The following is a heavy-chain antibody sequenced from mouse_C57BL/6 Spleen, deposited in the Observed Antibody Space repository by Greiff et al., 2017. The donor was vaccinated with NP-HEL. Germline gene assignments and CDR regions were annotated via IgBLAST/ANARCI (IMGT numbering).Heavy chain of an antibody. V-gene: IGHV1-50*01. D-gene: IGHD1-1*01. CDR1: GYTFTSYW. CDR2: IDPSDSYT. CDR3: ARRDYGSLFDY. Sequence: QVQLQQPGAELVKPGASVKLSCKASGYTFTSYWMQWVKQRPGQGLEWIGEIDPSDSYTNYNQKFKGKATLTVDTSSSTAYMQLSSLTSEDSAVYDCARRDYGSLFDYWGQGTTLTVSS. J-gene: IGHJ2*01.